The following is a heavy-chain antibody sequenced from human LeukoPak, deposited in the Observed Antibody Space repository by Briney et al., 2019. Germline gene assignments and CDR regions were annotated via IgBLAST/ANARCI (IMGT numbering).Heavy chain of an antibody. V-gene: IGHV3-53*01. CDR1: GFTVSSSY. CDR3: ARAPDRSGSYYGGFDI. Sequence: GGSLRLSCAASGFTVSSSYMNWVRQAPGKGLEWVSVIYSGGSTYYADSVEGRFTMSRDNSKNTLYLQMNSLRAEDTAVYYCARAPDRSGSYYGGFDIWGQGTMVTVSS. CDR2: IYSGGST. J-gene: IGHJ3*02. D-gene: IGHD3-10*01.